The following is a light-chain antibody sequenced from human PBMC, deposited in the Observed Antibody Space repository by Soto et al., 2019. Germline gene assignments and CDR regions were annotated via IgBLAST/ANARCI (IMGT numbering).Light chain of an antibody. V-gene: IGKV3-11*01. Sequence: EVVLTQYPATLSLSPGERATLSCRASQAVSSHLAWYQQKPGQAPRLLIYDAYYSPTGIPARFSGSGSGTDFTLTISSLEPEDFAVYHCQHSDYWLFGGGTKVDIK. CDR1: QAVSSH. CDR3: QHSDYWL. J-gene: IGKJ4*01. CDR2: DAY.